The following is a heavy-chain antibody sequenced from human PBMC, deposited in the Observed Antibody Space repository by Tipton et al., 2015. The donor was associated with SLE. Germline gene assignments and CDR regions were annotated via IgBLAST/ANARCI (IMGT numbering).Heavy chain of an antibody. D-gene: IGHD4-23*01. CDR3: AKDGGGGGNSLDY. CDR2: ISGSGGST. J-gene: IGHJ4*02. V-gene: IGHV3-23*01. Sequence: SLRLSCAASGFTFSSYAMSWVRQAPGKGLEWVSAISGSGGSTYYADSVKGRFTISRDNSKNTLYLQMNSLRAEDTAVYYCAKDGGGGGNSLDYWGQGTLVTVSS. CDR1: GFTFSSYA.